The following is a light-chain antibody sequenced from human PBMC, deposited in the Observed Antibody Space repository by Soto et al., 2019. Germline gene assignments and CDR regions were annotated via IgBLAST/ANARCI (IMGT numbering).Light chain of an antibody. CDR1: SSDVGGYNF. J-gene: IGLJ1*01. Sequence: QSVLIQPASVSGSPGQSITISCAGTSSDVGGYNFVSWYQLHPGKAPKLIIFDVSVRPSGVSNRFSGSKSGNTASLTISGLQAEDEADYFCSSFTSTTTPLVFGTGTKVTVL. CDR2: DVS. CDR3: SSFTSTTTPLV. V-gene: IGLV2-14*03.